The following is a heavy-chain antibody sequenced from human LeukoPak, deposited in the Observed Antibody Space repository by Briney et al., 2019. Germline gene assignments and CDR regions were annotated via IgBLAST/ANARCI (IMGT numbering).Heavy chain of an antibody. CDR1: GYIFTSYY. CDR3: ARDHYHKIHSVMVTAPDY. Sequence: ASVKVSCKASGYIFTSYYMHWVRRAPGEGLEWMGIINPTGGSTSYAQKFQGRVTMTRDTSTSTVYMELSSLRSEDTAVYYCARDHYHKIHSVMVTAPDYWGQGTLVIVSS. CDR2: INPTGGST. J-gene: IGHJ4*02. D-gene: IGHD2-21*02. V-gene: IGHV1-46*01.